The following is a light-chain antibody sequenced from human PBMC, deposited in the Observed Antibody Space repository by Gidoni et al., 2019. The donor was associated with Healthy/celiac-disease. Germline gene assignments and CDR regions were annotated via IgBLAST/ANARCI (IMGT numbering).Light chain of an antibody. CDR1: QSVSSY. CDR2: DAS. CDR3: QQRSNWPLT. Sequence: EIVLTQTPATLSLSPGERATLSCRASQSVSSYLAWYQQKPGQAPRLLIYDASNRATGIPARFSCSGSGTDFTLNISSLEPEDFAFYYCQQRSNWPLTFGGGTKVEIK. J-gene: IGKJ4*01. V-gene: IGKV3-11*01.